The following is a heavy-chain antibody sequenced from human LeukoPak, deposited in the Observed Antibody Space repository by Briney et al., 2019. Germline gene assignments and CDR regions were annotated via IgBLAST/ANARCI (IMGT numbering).Heavy chain of an antibody. D-gene: IGHD2-15*01. CDR2: ISYDGNNK. J-gene: IGHJ4*02. V-gene: IGHV3-30*04. CDR1: GFTFSTYA. Sequence: GGSLRLSCAASGFTFSTYALHWVRQAPGKGLEWLTFISYDGNNKYYADSVKGRFTISRDNSKNTLYLQVNSLRAEDTAVYYCARDEVGYCSGNNCYSLDYWGQGTLVTVSS. CDR3: ARDEVGYCSGNNCYSLDY.